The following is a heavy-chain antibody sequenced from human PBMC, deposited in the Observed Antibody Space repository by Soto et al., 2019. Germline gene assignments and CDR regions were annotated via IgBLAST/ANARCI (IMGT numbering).Heavy chain of an antibody. J-gene: IGHJ6*02. CDR3: ARQYSGSYGGYYYGMDG. V-gene: IGHV4-39*01. CDR2: IYYSGST. D-gene: IGHD1-26*01. CDR1: GGSISSSSYY. Sequence: SETLSLTCTVSGGSISSSSYYWGWIRQPPGKGLEWIGSIYYSGSTYYNPSLKSRVTISVDTSKNQFSLKLSSVTAADTAVYYCARQYSGSYGGYYYGMDGWGQGTTVTVSS.